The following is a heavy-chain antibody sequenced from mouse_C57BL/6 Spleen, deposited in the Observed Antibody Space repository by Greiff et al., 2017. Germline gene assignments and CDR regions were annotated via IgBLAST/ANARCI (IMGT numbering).Heavy chain of an antibody. D-gene: IGHD1-1*01. Sequence: EVQLQQSGPELVKPGASVKISCKASGYTFTDYYMNWVKQSPGKSLEWIGAINPNNGGTSYNQKFKGKATLTVDKSSSTAYMELRSLTSEDYEVYYCARSGITTVVAEAYWGQGTLVTVSA. CDR2: INPNNGGT. J-gene: IGHJ3*01. V-gene: IGHV1-26*01. CDR1: GYTFTDYY. CDR3: ARSGITTVVAEAY.